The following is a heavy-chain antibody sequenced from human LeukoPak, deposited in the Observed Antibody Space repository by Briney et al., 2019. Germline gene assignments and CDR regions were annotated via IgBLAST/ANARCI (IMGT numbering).Heavy chain of an antibody. D-gene: IGHD3-22*01. V-gene: IGHV3-33*06. CDR1: GFTFSNYG. J-gene: IGHJ4*02. Sequence: GGSLSLSCAASGFTFSNYGMHWVRQAPGKGLEWVAVIWYDGSERYYADSVKGRFTISRDNSKNTLYLQMNSLRAEDTAVYYCAKIGDSSGYLLSRFDYWGQGTLVTVSS. CDR2: IWYDGSER. CDR3: AKIGDSSGYLLSRFDY.